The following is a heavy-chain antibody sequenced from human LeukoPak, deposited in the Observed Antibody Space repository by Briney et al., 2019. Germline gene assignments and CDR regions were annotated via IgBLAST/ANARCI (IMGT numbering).Heavy chain of an antibody. CDR2: IFPSGGEI. Sequence: GGSLRLSCAASGFTFSTFAMIWVRQPPGKGLEWVSSIFPSGGEIHYADSVRGRFTIYRDNSKSILSLQMNSLRAEDTAIYYCATYRQVLLPFESWGQGTLVTVSS. D-gene: IGHD5-18*01. V-gene: IGHV3-23*01. J-gene: IGHJ4*02. CDR1: GFTFSTFA. CDR3: ATYRQVLLPFES.